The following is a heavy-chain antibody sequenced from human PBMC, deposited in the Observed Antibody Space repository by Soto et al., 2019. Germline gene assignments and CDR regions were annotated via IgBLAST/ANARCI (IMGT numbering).Heavy chain of an antibody. V-gene: IGHV3-30*18. CDR1: GFTFSSYG. D-gene: IGHD4-17*01. CDR3: AKVGNGDYVRYYFDY. Sequence: PGESLKISCAASGFTFSSYGMHWVRQAPGKGLEWVAVISYDGSNKYYADSVKGRFTISRDNSKNTLYLQMNSLRAEDTAVYYCAKVGNGDYVRYYFDYWGQGTLVTVSS. J-gene: IGHJ4*02. CDR2: ISYDGSNK.